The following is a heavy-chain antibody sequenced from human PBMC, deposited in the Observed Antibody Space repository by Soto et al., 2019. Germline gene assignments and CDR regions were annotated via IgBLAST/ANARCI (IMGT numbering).Heavy chain of an antibody. V-gene: IGHV3-15*01. CDR1: GFTFTRDW. J-gene: IGHJ4*02. Sequence: EVQLVESGGDLVRPGGSLTLSCATSGFTFTRDWMNWVRQAPGGGLEWIGRIKTTGDGGTTDYAAPVRGRFAISRDDSRNTLYLHMNSLKSDDTAVYYGTTPGHRRRLSDDDWGQGTLVTVSS. CDR2: IKTTGDGGTT. D-gene: IGHD3-3*01. CDR3: TTPGHRRRLSDDD.